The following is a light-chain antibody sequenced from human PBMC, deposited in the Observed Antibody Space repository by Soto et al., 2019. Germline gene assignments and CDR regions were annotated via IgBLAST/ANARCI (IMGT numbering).Light chain of an antibody. CDR2: DAS. J-gene: IGKJ3*01. CDR3: QQYSNWPLN. Sequence: EIRLTQSPGSLSVSPGARPTLSGLASQSIGDTLAWYQQKPGQAPRLLIYDASNRATGIPARFSGSGSGTDFTLTITSLEPEDFAVYYCQQYSNWPLNFGPGTKVDIK. CDR1: QSIGDT. V-gene: IGKV3-11*01.